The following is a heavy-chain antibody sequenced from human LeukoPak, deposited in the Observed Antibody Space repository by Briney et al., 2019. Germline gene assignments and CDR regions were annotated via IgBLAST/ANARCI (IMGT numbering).Heavy chain of an antibody. D-gene: IGHD3-3*02. V-gene: IGHV3-23*01. CDR3: AKFGISIRGAFDI. CDR2: ISGSGGST. J-gene: IGHJ3*02. Sequence: GGSLRLSCAASGVTFRSYAMSWVRQAPGKGLEWVSAISGSGGSTYYADSVKGRFTISRDNSKNTLYLQMNSLRAEDTAVYYCAKFGISIRGAFDIWGQGTMVTVSS. CDR1: GVTFRSYA.